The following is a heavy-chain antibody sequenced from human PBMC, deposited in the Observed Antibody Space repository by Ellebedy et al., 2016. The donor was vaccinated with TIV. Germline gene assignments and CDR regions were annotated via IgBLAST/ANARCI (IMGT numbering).Heavy chain of an antibody. D-gene: IGHD1-7*01. CDR1: GFIFSSYA. Sequence: GGSLRLXCAASGFIFSSYAMHWVRQAPGKGLEWVAVISYDGSNKYYADSVKGRFTISRDNSKNTLYLQLNSLSAEDTAGYYCAKDDVKGTVNIYYMDVWGNGTTVTVSS. CDR2: ISYDGSNK. V-gene: IGHV3-30*04. CDR3: AKDDVKGTVNIYYMDV. J-gene: IGHJ6*03.